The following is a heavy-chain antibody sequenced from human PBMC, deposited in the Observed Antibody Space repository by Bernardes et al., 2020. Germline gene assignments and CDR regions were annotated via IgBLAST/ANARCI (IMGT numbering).Heavy chain of an antibody. CDR3: ASSVIWFGELLRESVLESYGMDV. V-gene: IGHV3-30*04. Sequence: GGSLRLSCAASRFTFSSYTMHWVRQAPGKGLEWVAVISYDGSNKYYADSVKGRFTISRDNSKNILYLQMNSLRPEDTAVYYCASSVIWFGELLRESVLESYGMDVWGQGTTVTVSS. J-gene: IGHJ6*02. CDR1: RFTFSSYT. D-gene: IGHD3-10*01. CDR2: ISYDGSNK.